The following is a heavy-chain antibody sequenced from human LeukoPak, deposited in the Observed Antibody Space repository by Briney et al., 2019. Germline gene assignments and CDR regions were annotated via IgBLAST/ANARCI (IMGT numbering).Heavy chain of an antibody. Sequence: GGSLRLSCATSGFTFSTSWMHWVRQAPGEGLVWVSRINTDGNTRDYADSVKGRFTISRDNAKNSLYLQMNSLRAEDTAVYYCARYCGGDCYSGFDPWGQGTLVTVSS. CDR1: GFTFSTSW. CDR3: ARYCGGDCYSGFDP. J-gene: IGHJ5*02. D-gene: IGHD2-21*01. V-gene: IGHV3-74*01. CDR2: INTDGNTR.